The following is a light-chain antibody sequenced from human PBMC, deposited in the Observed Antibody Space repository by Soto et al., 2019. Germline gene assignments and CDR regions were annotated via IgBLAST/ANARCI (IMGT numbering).Light chain of an antibody. V-gene: IGKV1-5*03. J-gene: IGKJ2*01. CDR1: QGISSW. CDR2: RAS. CDR3: QQYNSYPYT. Sequence: DIQMTQSPSTLSASVGDRVSITCRASQGISSWLAWYQQKPGKAPKLLIHRASSLESGVPSRFSGSGSGTGFTLTISSLQPDDFGTYYCQQYNSYPYTFGQGTKLEIK.